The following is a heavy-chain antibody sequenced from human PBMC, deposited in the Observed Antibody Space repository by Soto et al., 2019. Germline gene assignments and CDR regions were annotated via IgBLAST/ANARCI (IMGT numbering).Heavy chain of an antibody. CDR1: GFTFSSYA. CDR2: ISYDGSNK. V-gene: IGHV3-30-3*01. J-gene: IGHJ4*02. Sequence: QVQLVESGGGVVQPGRSLRLSGAASGFTFSSYAMHWVRQAPGKGLEWVAVISYDGSNKYYADSVKGRFTISRDNSKNTLYLQMNSLRAEDTAVYYCAREPARVGATSYFDYWGQGTLVTVSS. D-gene: IGHD1-26*01. CDR3: AREPARVGATSYFDY.